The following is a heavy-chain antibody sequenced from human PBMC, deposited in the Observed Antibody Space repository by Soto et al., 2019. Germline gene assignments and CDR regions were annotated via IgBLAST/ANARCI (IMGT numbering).Heavy chain of an antibody. J-gene: IGHJ5*02. CDR3: ARDRGKREREFDP. Sequence: GASVKVSCKASGYTFTTYFLHWVRQAPGQGLEWLGWIFPGSGGTNYAQKLQGRVTMTTDTSTSTAYMEMRSLRSDDTAVYYCARDRGKREREFDPWGQGTLVTVSA. V-gene: IGHV1-18*04. CDR1: GYTFTTYF. CDR2: IFPGSGGT. D-gene: IGHD1-26*01.